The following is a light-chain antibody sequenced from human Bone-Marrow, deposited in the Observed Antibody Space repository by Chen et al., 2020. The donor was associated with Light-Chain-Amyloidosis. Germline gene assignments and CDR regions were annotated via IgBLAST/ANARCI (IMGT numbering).Light chain of an antibody. Sequence: NFMLTQPHSVSESPGKTVIISCTRSSGSTATNYVQWYQQRPGSSPTTVIYEDDQRPSGFPDRFSGSIDRSSNSASLTISGLKTEDEADYYCQSYQGSSQGVFGGGTKLTVL. CDR3: QSYQGSSQGV. V-gene: IGLV6-57*01. CDR1: SGSTATNY. J-gene: IGLJ3*02. CDR2: EDD.